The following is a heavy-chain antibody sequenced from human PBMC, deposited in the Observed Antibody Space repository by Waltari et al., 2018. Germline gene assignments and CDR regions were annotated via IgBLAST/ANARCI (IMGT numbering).Heavy chain of an antibody. CDR2: LYYIGST. V-gene: IGHV4-59*01. Sequence: QVQLQESGPGLVKPSETLSLTCTVSGGSISSYYWSWIRQPPGKGLEWIGDLYYIGSTNFNPSLKSRVTISVDTSKNQFSLKLSSVTAADTAVYYCARYPGSGSYSEEDDAFDIWGQGTMVTVSS. CDR3: ARYPGSGSYSEEDDAFDI. D-gene: IGHD1-26*01. J-gene: IGHJ3*02. CDR1: GGSISSYY.